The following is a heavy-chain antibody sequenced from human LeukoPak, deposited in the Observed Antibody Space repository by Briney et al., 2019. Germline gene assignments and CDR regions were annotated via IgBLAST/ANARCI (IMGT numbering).Heavy chain of an antibody. D-gene: IGHD3-10*01. J-gene: IGHJ5*02. CDR1: GFTFSSYW. CDR2: IKQDGSEK. CDR3: ARDLGSGSYYTNWFDP. Sequence: GGSLRLSCAASGFTFSSYWMSWVRQAPGKGLEWVAHIKQDGSEKYYVDSVKGRFTISRDNAKNSLYLQMNSLRAEDTAVYYCARDLGSGSYYTNWFDPWGQGTLVTVSS. V-gene: IGHV3-7*03.